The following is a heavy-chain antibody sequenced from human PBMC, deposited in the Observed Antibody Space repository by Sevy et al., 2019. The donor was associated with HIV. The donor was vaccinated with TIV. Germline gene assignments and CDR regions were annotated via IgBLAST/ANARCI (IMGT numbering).Heavy chain of an antibody. J-gene: IGHJ5*02. V-gene: IGHV3-30*04. Sequence: GGSLRLSCAASGFTFSSYAMHRVRQAPGKGLEWVAVISYDGSNKYFADSVKGRFTISRDNSKNTLYLQMNSLRAEDTAVYYCARYPGIAAAGSLRRYNWFDPWGQGTLVTVSS. D-gene: IGHD6-13*01. CDR1: GFTFSSYA. CDR2: ISYDGSNK. CDR3: ARYPGIAAAGSLRRYNWFDP.